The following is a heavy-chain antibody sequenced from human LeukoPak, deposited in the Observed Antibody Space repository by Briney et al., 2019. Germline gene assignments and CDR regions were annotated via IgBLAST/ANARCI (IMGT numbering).Heavy chain of an antibody. CDR3: ARGGYSGYDVHYYYMDV. V-gene: IGHV1-2*02. CDR2: INPNSGGT. D-gene: IGHD5-12*01. J-gene: IGHJ6*03. Sequence: ASVKVSCKASGYTFTGYYMHWVRQAPGQGLEWMGWINPNSGGTNYAQKFQGRVTMTRDTSISTAYMELSRLRSDDTAVYYCARGGYSGYDVHYYYMDVWGKGTTVTVSS. CDR1: GYTFTGYY.